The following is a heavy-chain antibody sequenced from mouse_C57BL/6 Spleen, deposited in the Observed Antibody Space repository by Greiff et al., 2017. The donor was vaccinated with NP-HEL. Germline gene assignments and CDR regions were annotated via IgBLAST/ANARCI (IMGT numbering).Heavy chain of an antibody. V-gene: IGHV2-9-1*01. D-gene: IGHD2-3*01. Sequence: VKLEESGPGLVAPSQSLSITCTVSGFSLTSYAISWVRQPPGKGLEWLGVIWTGGGTNYNSALKSRLSISKDNSKSQVFLKMKSLQTDDTARYYCARRALYDWGAMDYWGQGTSDTVSS. CDR2: IWTGGGT. J-gene: IGHJ4*01. CDR1: GFSLTSYA. CDR3: ARRALYDWGAMDY.